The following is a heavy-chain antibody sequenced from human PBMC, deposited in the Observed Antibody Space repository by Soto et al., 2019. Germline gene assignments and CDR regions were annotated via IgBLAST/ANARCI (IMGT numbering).Heavy chain of an antibody. V-gene: IGHV5-10-1*01. CDR3: ARLSTAAAGTYYYGMDV. CDR2: IDPSDSYT. J-gene: IGHJ6*02. Sequence: PGESLKISCKGSGYSFTSYWISWVRQMPGKGLEWMGRIDPSDSYTNYSPSFQGHVTISADKSISTAYLQWSSLKASDTAMYYCARLSTAAAGTYYYGMDVWGQGTTVTVSS. D-gene: IGHD6-13*01. CDR1: GYSFTSYW.